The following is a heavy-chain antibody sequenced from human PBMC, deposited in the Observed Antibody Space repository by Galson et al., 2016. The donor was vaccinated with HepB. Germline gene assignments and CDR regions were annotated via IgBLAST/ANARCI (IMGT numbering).Heavy chain of an antibody. V-gene: IGHV3-48*01. CDR1: GFSYSDYS. J-gene: IGHJ2*01. CDR2: LSSTSTLI. Sequence: SLRLSCAGSGFSYSDYSINWVRQAPGKGLEWISYLSSTSTLIYNADSVKGRFTVSRDNAKNSLYLQMNSLRAEDTALYYCARDRHGYTYYGTLGIGYFDLWGRGTLVTVSS. D-gene: IGHD5-12*01. CDR3: ARDRHGYTYYGTLGIGYFDL.